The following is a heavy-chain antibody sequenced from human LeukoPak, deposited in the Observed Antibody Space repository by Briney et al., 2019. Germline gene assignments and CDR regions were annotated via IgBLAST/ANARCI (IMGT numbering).Heavy chain of an antibody. CDR2: ISSSSSYI. V-gene: IGHV3-21*01. CDR1: GFTFSSYS. Sequence: PGGSLRLSCAASGFTFSSYSMNWVRQAPGRGLEWVSSISSSSSYIYYADSVKGRFTISRDNAKNSLYLQMNSLRAEDTAVYYCASPSIRYSSGWWAHWGQGTLVTVSS. J-gene: IGHJ4*02. D-gene: IGHD6-19*01. CDR3: ASPSIRYSSGWWAH.